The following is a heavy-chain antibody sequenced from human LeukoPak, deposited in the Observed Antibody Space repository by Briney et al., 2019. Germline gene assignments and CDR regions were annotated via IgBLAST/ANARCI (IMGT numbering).Heavy chain of an antibody. CDR3: ARSYGMDV. V-gene: IGHV3-74*01. Sequence: GGSLRLSCAASGFTFSTYWMHWVRQAPGKGPVWVSRINSDGSSTTYADSVKGRFTISRGNAKSTLYLQMNSLRAEDTAVYYCARSYGMDVWGQGTTVTVSS. CDR1: GFTFSTYW. J-gene: IGHJ6*02. CDR2: INSDGSST.